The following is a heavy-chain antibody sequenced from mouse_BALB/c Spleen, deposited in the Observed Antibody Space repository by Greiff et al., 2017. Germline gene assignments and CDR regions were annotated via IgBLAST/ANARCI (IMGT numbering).Heavy chain of an antibody. D-gene: IGHD2-13*01. CDR3: AIQVTGFAY. CDR2: ISYSGST. V-gene: IGHV3-2*02. Sequence: EVKLMESGPGLVKPSQSLSLTCTVTGYSITSDYAWNWIRQFPGNKLEWMGYISYSGSTSYNPSLKSRISITRDTSKNQFFLQLNSVTTEDTATYYCAIQVTGFAYWGQGTLVTVSA. CDR1: GYSITSDYA. J-gene: IGHJ3*01.